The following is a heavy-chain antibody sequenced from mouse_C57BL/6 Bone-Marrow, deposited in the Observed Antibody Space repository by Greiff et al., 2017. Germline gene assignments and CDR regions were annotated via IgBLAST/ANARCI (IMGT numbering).Heavy chain of an antibody. V-gene: IGHV1-52*01. J-gene: IGHJ1*03. CDR1: GYTFTSYW. CDR3: AICPFYYGSSYGYFDV. Sequence: QVQLQQPGAELVRPGSSVKLSCKASGYTFTSYWMHWVKQRPIQGLEWIGNIDPSDSETHSNQKFKDKATLTVDKSSSTAYMQLSSLTSEDSAVYYCAICPFYYGSSYGYFDVWGTGTTVTVSS. CDR2: IDPSDSET. D-gene: IGHD1-1*01.